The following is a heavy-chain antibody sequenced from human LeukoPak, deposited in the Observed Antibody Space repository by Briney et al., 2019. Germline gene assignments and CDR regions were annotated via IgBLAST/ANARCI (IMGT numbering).Heavy chain of an antibody. Sequence: GASVNVSYKRCLCTLPRYYKQLVRRAPGQGLDWMGMIRPSGGSTTYAQKFQGRVTMSRDTSSSRVYMELSSLRPEFKGVCYGARYHCTHGLCYNPLFFWGQGTLVTVSS. V-gene: IGHV1-46*01. CDR1: LCTLPRYY. J-gene: IGHJ1*01. CDR2: IRPSGGST. D-gene: IGHD2-8*01. CDR3: ARYHCTHGLCYNPLFF.